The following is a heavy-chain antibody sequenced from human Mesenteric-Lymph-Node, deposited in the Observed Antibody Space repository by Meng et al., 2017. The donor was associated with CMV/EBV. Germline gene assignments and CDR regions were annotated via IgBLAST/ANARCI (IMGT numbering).Heavy chain of an antibody. CDR2: ISSSGGTI. Sequence: GGSLRLSCAASGFTFSDYYMNWIRQAQGKGLEWVSYISSSGGTIYYADSVKGRFTISRDNAKNSLYLQMNSLRAEDTAVYYCAREHRYWGYWGQGTLVTVSS. J-gene: IGHJ4*02. CDR3: AREHRYWGY. CDR1: GFTFSDYY. D-gene: IGHD2-21*01. V-gene: IGHV3-11*01.